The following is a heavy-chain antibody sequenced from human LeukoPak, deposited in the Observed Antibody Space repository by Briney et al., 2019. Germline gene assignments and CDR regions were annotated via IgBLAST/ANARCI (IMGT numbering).Heavy chain of an antibody. V-gene: IGHV3-33*01. Sequence: GKSLRLSCAASGFTFSSYGIHWVRQAPGKGLEWVAVIWYDGSNKYYADSVKGRFTISRDNSKNTLYLQMNSLRAEDTAVYYCARDRLYGSGSRYYYGMDVWGQGTTVTVSS. CDR3: ARDRLYGSGSRYYYGMDV. J-gene: IGHJ6*02. CDR2: IWYDGSNK. CDR1: GFTFSSYG. D-gene: IGHD3-10*01.